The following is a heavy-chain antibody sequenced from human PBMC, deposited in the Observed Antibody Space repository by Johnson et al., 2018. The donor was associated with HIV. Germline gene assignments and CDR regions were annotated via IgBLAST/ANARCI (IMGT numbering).Heavy chain of an antibody. D-gene: IGHD3-3*01. CDR3: AGDFKSPYNFWSVYYRGAFDI. CDR1: GFTFSSYG. V-gene: IGHV3-30*02. Sequence: QVQLVESGGGVVQPGGSLRLSCAASGFTFSSYGMHWVRQAPGKGLEWVAFIRYDGSNKYYADSVKGRLTISRDKSKNTLYLQMTSLRAEATAVYYCAGDFKSPYNFWSVYYRGAFDIWGQGTMVTVSS. J-gene: IGHJ3*02. CDR2: IRYDGSNK.